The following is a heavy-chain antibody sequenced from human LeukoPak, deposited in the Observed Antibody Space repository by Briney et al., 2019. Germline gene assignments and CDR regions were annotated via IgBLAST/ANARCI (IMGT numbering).Heavy chain of an antibody. CDR1: GGTFSSYA. D-gene: IGHD3-22*01. CDR3: AKVPITMIVDNYFDY. Sequence: ASVKVSCKASGGTFSSYAISWVRQAPGQGLEWMGRIIPILGIANYAQKFQGRVTITADKSTSTAYMELSSLRSEDTAVYYCAKVPITMIVDNYFDYWGQGTLVTVSS. V-gene: IGHV1-69*04. CDR2: IIPILGIA. J-gene: IGHJ4*02.